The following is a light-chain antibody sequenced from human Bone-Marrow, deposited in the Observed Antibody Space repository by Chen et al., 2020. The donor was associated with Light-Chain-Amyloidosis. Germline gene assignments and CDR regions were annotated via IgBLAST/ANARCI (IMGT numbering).Light chain of an antibody. J-gene: IGLJ3*02. CDR1: NIGSTR. CDR3: QVWDRSSDSPV. V-gene: IGLV3-21*02. Sequence: SSVLTQPSSVSVAPGQTATIACGGNNIGSTRVHWYQQTPGQAPLLVVYDDSDRPSGIPERLSGSNSWNTATLTISRVEAGDEADDDCQVWDRSSDSPVFGGGTKLTVL. CDR2: DDS.